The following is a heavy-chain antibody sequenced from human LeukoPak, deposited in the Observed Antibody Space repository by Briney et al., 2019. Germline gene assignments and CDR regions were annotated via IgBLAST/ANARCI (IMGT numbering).Heavy chain of an antibody. CDR1: GFTFSNYW. Sequence: GGSLRLSCAASGFTFSNYWMSWVRQAPGKGLEWVANIKQDESEKYYVDSVKGRSTISRDNAKNSLYLQMNSLRAEDTAVYYCARDGRSGWYFDYWGQGTLVTVSS. J-gene: IGHJ4*02. CDR3: ARDGRSGWYFDY. V-gene: IGHV3-7*01. CDR2: IKQDESEK. D-gene: IGHD6-19*01.